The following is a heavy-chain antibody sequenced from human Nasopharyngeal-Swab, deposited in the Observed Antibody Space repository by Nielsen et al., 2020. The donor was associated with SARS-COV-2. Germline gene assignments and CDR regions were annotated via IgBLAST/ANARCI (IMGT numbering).Heavy chain of an antibody. CDR2: IKQDGSEK. J-gene: IGHJ6*02. D-gene: IGHD1-26*01. Sequence: WIRQPPGKGLEWVANIKQDGSEKYYVDSVKGRFTISRDNAKNPLYLQMNSLRAEDTAVYYCARDADSGSYAPVGMDVWGQGTTVTVSS. CDR3: ARDADSGSYAPVGMDV. V-gene: IGHV3-7*01.